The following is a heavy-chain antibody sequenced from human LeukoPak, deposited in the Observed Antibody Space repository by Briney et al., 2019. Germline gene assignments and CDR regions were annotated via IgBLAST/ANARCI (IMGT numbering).Heavy chain of an antibody. D-gene: IGHD6-13*01. CDR2: ISYDGSNK. V-gene: IGHV3-30-3*01. J-gene: IGHJ3*02. Sequence: GGSLRLSCAASGFTFSSYAMHWVRQAPGKGLEWVAVISYDGSNKYYADSVKGRFTISRDNSKNTLYLQMNSLRAVDTAVYYCARAPYSSSWYVVAFDIWGQGTMVTVSS. CDR3: ARAPYSSSWYVVAFDI. CDR1: GFTFSSYA.